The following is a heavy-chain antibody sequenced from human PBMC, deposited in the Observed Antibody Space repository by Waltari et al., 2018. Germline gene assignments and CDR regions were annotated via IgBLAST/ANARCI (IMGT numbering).Heavy chain of an antibody. CDR2: IIPIFGTA. J-gene: IGHJ5*02. V-gene: IGHV1-69*12. CDR3: ARGRDIVVVPAATGNWFDP. CDR1: GGTFSSYA. Sequence: QVQLVQSGAEVKKPGSSVKVSCKASGGTFSSYAISWVRQAPGQGLEWIGGIIPIFGTANYAQKFQGRVTITADESTSTAYMELSSLRSEDTAVYYCARGRDIVVVPAATGNWFDPWGQGTLVTVSS. D-gene: IGHD2-2*01.